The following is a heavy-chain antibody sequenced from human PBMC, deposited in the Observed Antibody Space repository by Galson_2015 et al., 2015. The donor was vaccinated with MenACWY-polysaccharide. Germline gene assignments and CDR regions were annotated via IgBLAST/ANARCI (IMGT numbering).Heavy chain of an antibody. J-gene: IGHJ5*02. CDR1: GFTFSDYY. Sequence: SLRLSCAASGFTFSDYYMSWIRQAPGKGLEWVSYISSSGSTIYYADSVKGRFTISRDNAKNSLYLQMNSLRAEDTAVYYCARDKSRWELSYNWFDPWGQGTLVTVSS. CDR2: ISSSGSTI. V-gene: IGHV3-11*01. D-gene: IGHD1-26*01. CDR3: ARDKSRWELSYNWFDP.